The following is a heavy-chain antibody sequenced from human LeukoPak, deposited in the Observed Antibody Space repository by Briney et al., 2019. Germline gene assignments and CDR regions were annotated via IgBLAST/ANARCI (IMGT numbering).Heavy chain of an antibody. V-gene: IGHV3-30*18. Sequence: GGSLRLPCAASGFTFSSYGMHWVRQAPGKGLEWVAVISYDGSNKYYADSVKGRFTISRDNSKNTLYLQMNSLRAEDTAVYYCAKDMTRRRDGYSYFDYWGQGTLVTVSS. CDR3: AKDMTRRRDGYSYFDY. D-gene: IGHD5-24*01. CDR1: GFTFSSYG. CDR2: ISYDGSNK. J-gene: IGHJ4*02.